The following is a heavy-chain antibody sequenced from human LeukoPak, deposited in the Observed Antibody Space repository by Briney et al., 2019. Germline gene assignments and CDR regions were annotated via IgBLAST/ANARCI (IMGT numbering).Heavy chain of an antibody. J-gene: IGHJ4*02. D-gene: IGHD3-22*01. CDR1: GFIFSNYW. CDR2: INTDGSST. V-gene: IGHV3-74*01. Sequence: GGSLRLSCAASGFIFSNYWMHWVRHAPGKGLAWVSRINTDGSSTSYADSVKGRFTISRDNAKNTLYLQMNSLRAEDTAVYYCARGPPMYSYGSSAYHYDYFEFWGQGTLVTVSS. CDR3: ARGPPMYSYGSSAYHYDYFEF.